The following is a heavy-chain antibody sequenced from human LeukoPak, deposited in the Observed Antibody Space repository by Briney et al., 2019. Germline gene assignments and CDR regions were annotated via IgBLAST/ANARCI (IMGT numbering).Heavy chain of an antibody. Sequence: GGSLRLSCAASGFTFSSYWMYWVRQAPGKGPVWVSFINEDGSSSKYADSVKGRFTISRDNAKNTLYLQMNSLSAEDTAIYYCTGLDYWGQGTPVTVSS. CDR1: GFTFSSYW. CDR3: TGLDY. J-gene: IGHJ4*02. CDR2: INEDGSSS. V-gene: IGHV3-74*03.